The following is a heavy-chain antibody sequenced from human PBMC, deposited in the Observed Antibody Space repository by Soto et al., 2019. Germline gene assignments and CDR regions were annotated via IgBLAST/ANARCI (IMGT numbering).Heavy chain of an antibody. J-gene: IGHJ6*02. CDR2: ISYDGSNK. V-gene: IGHV3-30*03. CDR3: ARLFVVVISVGYYYGIDV. D-gene: IGHD3-3*01. CDR1: GFTLSSYG. Sequence: GESLKISCAASGFTLSSYGMHWVRQAPGKGLEWVAVISYDGSNKYYADSVKGRFTISRDNSKNTLYLQMNSLRAEDTAVYYCARLFVVVISVGYYYGIDVWGQGTTVT.